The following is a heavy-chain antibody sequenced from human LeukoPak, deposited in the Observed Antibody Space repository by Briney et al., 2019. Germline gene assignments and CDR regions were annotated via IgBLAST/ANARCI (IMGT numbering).Heavy chain of an antibody. Sequence: PSETLSLTCTVSGGSISSYYWGWIRQPPGKGLEWIGSIYHSGSTYYNPSLKSRVTISVDTSKNQFSLKLSSVTAADTAVYYCARAPLSSGWYYFDYWGQGTLVTVSS. CDR2: IYHSGST. D-gene: IGHD6-19*01. CDR3: ARAPLSSGWYYFDY. CDR1: GGSISSYY. V-gene: IGHV4-38-2*02. J-gene: IGHJ4*02.